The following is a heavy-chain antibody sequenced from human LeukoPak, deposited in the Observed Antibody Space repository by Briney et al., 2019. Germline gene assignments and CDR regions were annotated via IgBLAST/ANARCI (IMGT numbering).Heavy chain of an antibody. CDR3: ARDLATLRVFDY. Sequence: ASVKVSCKASGYTFTIYDINWVRQATGQGLEWMGWMNPNSGNTGYAQKFQGRVTITRNTSISTAYMELSSLRFEDTAVYYCARDLATLRVFDYWGQGALVTVSS. J-gene: IGHJ4*02. D-gene: IGHD2-21*02. V-gene: IGHV1-8*03. CDR2: MNPNSGNT. CDR1: GYTFTIYD.